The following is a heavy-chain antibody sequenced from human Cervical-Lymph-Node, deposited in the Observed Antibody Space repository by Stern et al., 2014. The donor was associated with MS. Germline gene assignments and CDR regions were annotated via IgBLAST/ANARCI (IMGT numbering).Heavy chain of an antibody. D-gene: IGHD2-2*01. V-gene: IGHV4-31*03. CDR1: GGSISSGGYF. Sequence: QLQLQESGPGLVKPSQTLSLTCTVSGGSISSGGYFWSWIRQHPGKGLEWIGYIYHSGSTYYNPSLKSRVPISVDTSKNQFSLNLTSVTAADTAVYYCARKGAIVPAAIENWFDSWGQGTLVTVSS. CDR2: IYHSGST. CDR3: ARKGAIVPAAIENWFDS. J-gene: IGHJ5*01.